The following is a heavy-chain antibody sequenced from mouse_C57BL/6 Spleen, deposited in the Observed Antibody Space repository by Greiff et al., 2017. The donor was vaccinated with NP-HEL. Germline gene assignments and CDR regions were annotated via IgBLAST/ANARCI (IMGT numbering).Heavy chain of an antibody. D-gene: IGHD1-1*01. CDR1: GYAFSSSW. J-gene: IGHJ2*01. CDR3: AIHYYGSSDFDY. CDR2: IYPGDGDT. Sequence: VQLQQSGPELVKPGASVKISCKASGYAFSSSWMNWVKQRPGKGLEWIGRIYPGDGDTNYNGKFKGKATLTADKSSSTAYMQLSSLTSEDSAVYFCAIHYYGSSDFDYWGQGTTLTVSS. V-gene: IGHV1-82*01.